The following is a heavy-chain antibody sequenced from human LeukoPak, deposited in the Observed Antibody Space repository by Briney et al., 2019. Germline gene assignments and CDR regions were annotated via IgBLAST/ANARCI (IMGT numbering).Heavy chain of an antibody. Sequence: PSETLSLTCTASGGSISSYYWSWIRQPPGKGLEWIGYIYYSGSTNYNPSLKSRVTISVDTSKNQFSLKLSSVTAADTAVYYCARLDMVRGAPFDYWGQGTLVTVSS. CDR1: GGSISSYY. J-gene: IGHJ4*02. V-gene: IGHV4-59*01. CDR3: ARLDMVRGAPFDY. CDR2: IYYSGST. D-gene: IGHD3-10*01.